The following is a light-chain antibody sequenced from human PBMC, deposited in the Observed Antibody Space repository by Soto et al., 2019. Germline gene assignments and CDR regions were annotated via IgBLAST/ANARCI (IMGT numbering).Light chain of an antibody. CDR1: QNITTY. J-gene: IGKJ4*01. CDR3: QQSYNTPVT. Sequence: DIQMTQSPSSLSASVGERITFACRASQNITTYLNWYPQKPGKAPKLLIYTASSLHSGVPSRFSGSGSGTDFTLTISSLQPEDFATYYCQQSYNTPVTFGGGTKVENK. CDR2: TAS. V-gene: IGKV1-39*01.